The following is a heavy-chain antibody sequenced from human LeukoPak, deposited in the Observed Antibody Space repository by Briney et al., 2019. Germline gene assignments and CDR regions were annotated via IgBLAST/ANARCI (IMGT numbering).Heavy chain of an antibody. CDR1: GFTFSNAW. CDR2: IKSQTGGGTT. CDR3: TTAFSNYYDGSGYHSNFDY. Sequence: PGGSLRLSCAASGFTFSNAWMNWVRQAPGKGLEWVGRIKSQTGGGTTDYAAPVKDRFIISRDDSKNTLYLQMNSLKTEDTAVYYCTTAFSNYYDGSGYHSNFDYWGQGTLVTVSS. D-gene: IGHD3-22*01. J-gene: IGHJ4*02. V-gene: IGHV3-15*07.